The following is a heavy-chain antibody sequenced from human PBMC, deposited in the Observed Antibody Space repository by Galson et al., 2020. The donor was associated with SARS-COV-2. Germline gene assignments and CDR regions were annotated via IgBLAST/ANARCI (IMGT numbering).Heavy chain of an antibody. Sequence: ETSETLSLTCTVPRGSSSGHYWSWIRQPPGKGLEWIGHISDTGNTNYNPSLQSRDTISLDTPKNQFYLKVDSVTATDTAVYYCAKLVEGRRTSEDYWGQGALVTVSS. CDR2: ISDTGNT. V-gene: IGHV4-59*08. CDR1: RGSSSGHY. CDR3: AKLVEGRRTSEDY. J-gene: IGHJ4*02.